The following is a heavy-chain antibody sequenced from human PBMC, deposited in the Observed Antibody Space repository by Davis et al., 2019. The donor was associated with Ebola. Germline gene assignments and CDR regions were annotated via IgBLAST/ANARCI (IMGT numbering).Heavy chain of an antibody. CDR1: GFSISAYP. J-gene: IGHJ5*01. Sequence: GESLKISCVVSGFSISAYPMNWVRQAPGRGLEWVSHIRGGGSEIYYADSVKGRFTISRDNAKNSLYLQMNSLRAEDTAVYYCARDSGWSGVVSWGQGTLVTVSS. D-gene: IGHD6-19*01. V-gene: IGHV3-21*05. CDR2: IRGGGSEI. CDR3: ARDSGWSGVVS.